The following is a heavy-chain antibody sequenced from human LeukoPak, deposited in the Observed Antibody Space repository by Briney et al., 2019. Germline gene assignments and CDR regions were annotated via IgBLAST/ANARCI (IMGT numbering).Heavy chain of an antibody. J-gene: IGHJ3*02. V-gene: IGHV1-18*04. CDR3: AREGRIYYGGSGSRYPPLNAFDI. CDR2: ISGYNGNT. CDR1: GHTFTDYG. D-gene: IGHD3-22*01. Sequence: GASVKVSCKAFGHTFTDYGFAWVRQAPGQGLEWMGWISGYNGNTKYAPSLHGRLTMTTDTSTSTVSLELRSLRSDDTAVYYCAREGRIYYGGSGSRYPPLNAFDIWGQGTMVTVSS.